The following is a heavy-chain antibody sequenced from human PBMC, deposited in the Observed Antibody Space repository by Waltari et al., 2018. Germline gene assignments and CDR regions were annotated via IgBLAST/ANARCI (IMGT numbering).Heavy chain of an antibody. Sequence: QVQLVESGGGVVQPGRSLRLSYAASGFTFSSYAMHWVRQAPGKGLEWVAVISYDGSNKYYADSVKGRFTISRDNSKNTLYLQMNSLRAEDTAVYYCARDTGDYWGQGTLVTVSS. CDR3: ARDTGDY. CDR1: GFTFSSYA. CDR2: ISYDGSNK. J-gene: IGHJ4*02. V-gene: IGHV3-30-3*01. D-gene: IGHD3-10*01.